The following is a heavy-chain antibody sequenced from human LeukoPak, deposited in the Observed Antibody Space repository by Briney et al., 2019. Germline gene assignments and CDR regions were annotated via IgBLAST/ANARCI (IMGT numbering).Heavy chain of an antibody. V-gene: IGHV3-53*01. CDR2: IYSGGST. D-gene: IGHD5-18*01. CDR1: GFTVSSNY. Sequence: PGGSLRLSCAASGFTVSSNYMSWVRQAPGKGLEWVSVIYSGGSTYYADSVKGRFTISRDNSKNTLYLQMNSLRAEDTAVYCCARALYSSGYFDYWGQGTLVTVSS. J-gene: IGHJ4*02. CDR3: ARALYSSGYFDY.